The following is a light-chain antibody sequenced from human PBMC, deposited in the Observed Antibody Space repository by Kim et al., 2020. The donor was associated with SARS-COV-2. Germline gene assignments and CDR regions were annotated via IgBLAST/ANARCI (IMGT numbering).Light chain of an antibody. CDR2: GAS. V-gene: IGKV3-15*01. Sequence: SPGERATLACRASQSVSSNLAWSQQKPGQAPRLLIYGASTRATGIPARFSGSGSGTEFTLTISSLQSEDFAVYYCQRYNNWPPITFGQGTRLEIK. CDR3: QRYNNWPPIT. CDR1: QSVSSN. J-gene: IGKJ5*01.